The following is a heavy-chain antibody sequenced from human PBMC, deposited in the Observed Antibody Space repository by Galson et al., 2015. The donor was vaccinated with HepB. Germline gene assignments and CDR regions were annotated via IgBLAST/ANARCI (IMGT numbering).Heavy chain of an antibody. CDR2: ISNDGSNK. D-gene: IGHD1-1*01. J-gene: IGHJ6*02. CDR3: AKDGPCSTCYYYGMDV. CDR1: GFTFSSYG. V-gene: IGHV3-30*18. Sequence: SLRLSCAASGFTFSSYGMHWVRQTPGKGLEWVAFISNDGSNKYYVESVKGRFTISRDNSKNTVYLQMNSLRAEDTAIYYCAKDGPCSTCYYYGMDVWGQGTTVTVSS.